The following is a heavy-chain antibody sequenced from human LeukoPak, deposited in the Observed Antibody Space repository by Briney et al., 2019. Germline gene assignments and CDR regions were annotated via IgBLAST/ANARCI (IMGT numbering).Heavy chain of an antibody. J-gene: IGHJ4*02. CDR1: GFTFSSYA. V-gene: IGHV3-23*01. Sequence: GGSLRLSCAASGFTFSSYAMSWVRQAPGKGLERVSAISGSGGSTYYADSVKGRFTISRDNSKNTLYLQMNSLRAEDTAVYYCAKGDYDFWSGEPYFDYWGQGTLVTVSS. CDR3: AKGDYDFWSGEPYFDY. CDR2: ISGSGGST. D-gene: IGHD3-3*01.